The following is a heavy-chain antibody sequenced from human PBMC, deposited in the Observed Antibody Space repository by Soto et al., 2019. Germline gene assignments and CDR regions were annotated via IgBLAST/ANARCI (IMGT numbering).Heavy chain of an antibody. J-gene: IGHJ5*01. CDR2: INPGGGAT. D-gene: IGHD3-16*01. V-gene: IGHV1-46*01. CDR3: ARGIGGLLILCFDS. CDR1: GYIFTNYY. Sequence: QVQLVQSGAEVKKSGASVKVSCKASGYIFTNYYIYWVRQAPGQGLEYIGIINPGGGATDYAKKSQRRVTRTRDASTETVQRGRISLRYEDTAVYQWARGIGGLLILCFDSGGRETRVTVSS.